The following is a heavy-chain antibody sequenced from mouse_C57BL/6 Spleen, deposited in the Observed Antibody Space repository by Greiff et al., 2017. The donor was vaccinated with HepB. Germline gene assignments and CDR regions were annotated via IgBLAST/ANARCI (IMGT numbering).Heavy chain of an antibody. D-gene: IGHD2-5*01. CDR2: IDPSDSET. CDR1: GYTFTSYW. Sequence: VQLQQPGAELVRPGSSVKLSCKASGYTFTSYWMHWVKQRPIQGLEWIGNIDPSDSETHYNQKFKDKATLTVDKSSSTAYMQLSSLTSEDSAVYYSARRHSNFVFDYWGQGTTLTVSS. CDR3: ARRHSNFVFDY. V-gene: IGHV1-52*01. J-gene: IGHJ2*01.